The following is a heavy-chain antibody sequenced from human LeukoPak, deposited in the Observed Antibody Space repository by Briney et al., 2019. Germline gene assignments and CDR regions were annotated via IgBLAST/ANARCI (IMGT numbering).Heavy chain of an antibody. CDR1: GGSISRYY. J-gene: IGHJ4*02. D-gene: IGHD4-11*01. CDR2: IYTSGST. Sequence: PSETLSLTCTFSGGSISRYYWSWIRQPAGKGLEGIGRIYTSGSTNYNPSLTSRGPMSVDTSKNQFSLKLSSVTAADTAVYYCARGRKRSNYGVIGEKDFDYWGQGTLVTVSS. CDR3: ARGRKRSNYGVIGEKDFDY. V-gene: IGHV4-4*07.